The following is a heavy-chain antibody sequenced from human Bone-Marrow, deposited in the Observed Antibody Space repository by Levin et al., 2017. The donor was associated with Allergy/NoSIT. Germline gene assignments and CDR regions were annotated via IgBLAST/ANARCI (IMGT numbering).Heavy chain of an antibody. D-gene: IGHD3-16*01. CDR1: GGTFDIYT. V-gene: IGHV1-69*06. CDR3: ARDVGSSLDWGSYVH. CDR2: FIPMSGTA. Sequence: SVKVSCTASGGTFDIYTVSWVRQAPGQGLEWMGGFIPMSGTANYTQKFQGRVTFTADKSFTTAYMEVSSLRSEDTAVYYCARDVGSSLDWGSYVHWGQGTLVTVSS. J-gene: IGHJ4*02.